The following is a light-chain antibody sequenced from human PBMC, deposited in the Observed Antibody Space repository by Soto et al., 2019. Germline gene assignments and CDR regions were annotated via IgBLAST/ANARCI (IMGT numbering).Light chain of an antibody. J-gene: IGKJ4*01. Sequence: MTQSPAPLSVSPWERATLSFRASQSVSSTLAGYQQPPGQAPRLLIYGVSTRATGVPARFSGSGSGTVFTLTISSLQSEDVAVYSCQQYNNWPLTFGGGTKVDI. V-gene: IGKV3-15*01. CDR1: QSVSST. CDR2: GVS. CDR3: QQYNNWPLT.